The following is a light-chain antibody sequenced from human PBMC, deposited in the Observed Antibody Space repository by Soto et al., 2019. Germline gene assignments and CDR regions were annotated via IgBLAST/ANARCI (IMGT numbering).Light chain of an antibody. V-gene: IGLV2-23*02. CDR2: EVS. CDR3: CSYAATGVV. CDR1: SSDVGSYNL. J-gene: IGLJ2*01. Sequence: QSVLTQPASVSGSPGQSITISCTGTSSDVGSYNLVSWYQQHPGKAPKLMIYEVSKRPSGVSNRFSGSKSGNTASLTISGLQAEDEADYYCCSYAATGVVFGGGTQLTVL.